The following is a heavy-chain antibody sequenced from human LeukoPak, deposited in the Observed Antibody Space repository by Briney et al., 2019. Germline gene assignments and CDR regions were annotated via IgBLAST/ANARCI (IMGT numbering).Heavy chain of an antibody. J-gene: IGHJ3*02. CDR1: GYTLTELS. V-gene: IGHV1-24*01. Sequence: GASVKVSCKVSGYTLTELSMHWVRQAPGKGLEWMGVFDPEDGETIYAQKFQGRVTMTEDTSTDTAYMELSSLRSEDTAVYYCATDRGAVAHDALDIWGQGTMVTVSS. D-gene: IGHD6-19*01. CDR3: ATDRGAVAHDALDI. CDR2: FDPEDGET.